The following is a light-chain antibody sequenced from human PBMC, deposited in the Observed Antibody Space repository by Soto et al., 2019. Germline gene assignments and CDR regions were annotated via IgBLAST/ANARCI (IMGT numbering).Light chain of an antibody. CDR1: QSIRND. Sequence: DIQMTQSPSSLSASVGDRVTITCRASQSIRNDLAWYQQKPGRAPKRLIYGSSSLQSGVQSRFSGRGSGTEFTLTISSLQPEDFATYYCLQHNVFPRTFGQGTKVEIK. CDR2: GSS. J-gene: IGKJ1*01. V-gene: IGKV1-17*01. CDR3: LQHNVFPRT.